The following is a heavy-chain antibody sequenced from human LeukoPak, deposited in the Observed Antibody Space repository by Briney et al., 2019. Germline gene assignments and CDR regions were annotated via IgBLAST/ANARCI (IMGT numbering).Heavy chain of an antibody. J-gene: IGHJ3*02. Sequence: SQTLSLTCTVSGGSISSGDYYWSWIRQPPGKGLEWIGYIYYSGSTYYNPSLKSRVTISVDTSKNQFSLKLSSVTAADTAVYYCARVSSGWCRGAFDIWGQGTMVTVSS. D-gene: IGHD6-19*01. CDR3: ARVSSGWCRGAFDI. CDR2: IYYSGST. V-gene: IGHV4-30-4*08. CDR1: GGSISSGDYY.